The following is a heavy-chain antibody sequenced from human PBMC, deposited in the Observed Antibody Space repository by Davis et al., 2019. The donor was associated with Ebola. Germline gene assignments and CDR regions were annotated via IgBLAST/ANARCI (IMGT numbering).Heavy chain of an antibody. J-gene: IGHJ4*02. V-gene: IGHV3-21*01. CDR2: ISSSSSYI. CDR3: ATGWWDCSSTSCLHY. CDR1: GFTFSSYS. D-gene: IGHD2-2*01. Sequence: GESLKTPCSASGFTFSSYSMNWVRQAPGKGLEWVSSISSSSSYIYYADSVKGRFTISRDNAKNSLYLQMNSLRAEDTAVYYCATGWWDCSSTSCLHYWGQGTLVTVSS.